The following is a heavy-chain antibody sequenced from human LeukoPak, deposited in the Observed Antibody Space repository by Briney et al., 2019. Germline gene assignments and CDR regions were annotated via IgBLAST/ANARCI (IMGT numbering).Heavy chain of an antibody. D-gene: IGHD2-21*02. Sequence: GSLRLSCTASGFTFSSYTMSWVRQAPGKGLKWVSTITTGGPNTYYADSVKGRFTISRDNAKNSLFLQMNSLRAEDTALYYCARDYTATGAMDVWGQGTTVPVS. CDR3: ARDYTATGAMDV. J-gene: IGHJ6*02. CDR1: GFTFSSYT. V-gene: IGHV3-23*01. CDR2: ITTGGPNT.